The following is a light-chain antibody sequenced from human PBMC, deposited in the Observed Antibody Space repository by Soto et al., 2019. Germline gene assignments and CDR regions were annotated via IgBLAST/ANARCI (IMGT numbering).Light chain of an antibody. CDR1: QNIRGF. V-gene: IGKV1-39*01. CDR3: QQGFSNYLT. J-gene: IGKJ4*01. Sequence: DILMTQSPSSLSASVGDRVTITCRASQNIRGFLHWYQQKSGKAPRLIIYGTSHLESGVPSRFGGSGSGTDFTLPITGLQPEDSASYFCQQGFSNYLTFGGGTKVDIK. CDR2: GTS.